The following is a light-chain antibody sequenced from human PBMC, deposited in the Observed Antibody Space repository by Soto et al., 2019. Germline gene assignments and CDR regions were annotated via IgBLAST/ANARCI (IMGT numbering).Light chain of an antibody. CDR2: NAY. CDR1: RNIERW. J-gene: IGKJ1*01. CDR3: KKSFSTHRK. Sequence: DVQMTQPPSTLSASVGDIVTITCRSIRNIERWLAWYQQKPGKHKKIMILNAYTLGSGVKSRFSGSGSGTDFTLTIRSMQPEDFGTYYCKKSFSTHRKFGKGNTVDIK. V-gene: IGKV1-39*01.